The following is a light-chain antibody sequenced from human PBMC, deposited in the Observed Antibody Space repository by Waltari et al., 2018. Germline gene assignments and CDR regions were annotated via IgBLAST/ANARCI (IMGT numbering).Light chain of an antibody. Sequence: QSALTQPRSVSGSPGQSVTLSCTGTNSAVGAYNYVSWYQQRPGTAPKLVIYDVDKRPSEVPDRFSGSKAGNTASLTISGLQADDEADYYCCSYAGRYTSVFGGGTKVTVL. J-gene: IGLJ2*01. CDR2: DVD. CDR3: CSYAGRYTSV. CDR1: NSAVGAYNY. V-gene: IGLV2-11*01.